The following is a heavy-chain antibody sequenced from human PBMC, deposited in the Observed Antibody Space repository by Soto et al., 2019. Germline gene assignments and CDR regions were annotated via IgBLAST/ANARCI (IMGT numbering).Heavy chain of an antibody. V-gene: IGHV1-18*01. J-gene: IGHJ3*01. CDR3: ARECGHDAFDY. CDR1: VYTFTSYG. CDR2: ISAYNGNT. Sequence: GASVKVSCEAPVYTFTSYGICWVRQAPGQGLEWMGWISAYNGNTHYAQKLQGRVTMSTDTSTSTAYMELRSLRSDDTAVYYYARECGHDAFDYWGQGTMVTVSS. D-gene: IGHD2-21*01.